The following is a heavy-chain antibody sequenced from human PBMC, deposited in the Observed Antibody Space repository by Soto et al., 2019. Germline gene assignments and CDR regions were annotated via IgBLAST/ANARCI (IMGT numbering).Heavy chain of an antibody. J-gene: IGHJ4*02. D-gene: IGHD1-1*01. V-gene: IGHV3-33*05. CDR3: ARRWNYYLDF. CDR1: GFPFREFG. CDR2: ISYDGSD. Sequence: QMQLVESGGGVVPPGRSLRLSCVASGFPFREFGMHWVRQAPGKGLEWVALISYDGSDYADSVKGRFTISRDDSRDTLFLHMDNLRPDDTGVYYCARRWNYYLDFWGQGTLVAVSS.